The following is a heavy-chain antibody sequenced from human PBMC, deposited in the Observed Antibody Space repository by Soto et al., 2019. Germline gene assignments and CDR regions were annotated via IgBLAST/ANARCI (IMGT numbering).Heavy chain of an antibody. CDR2: ISFDGSDK. Sequence: QVQLVESGGGVVQPGRSLRLSCAASGFSFSNCGMHWVRQAPGKGLEWVAAISFDGSDKYYLASVKGRFTISRDNSKNTLFLQMNSLRVEDTAVYYCVKGSEVARQELDYWGQGTLVTVSS. D-gene: IGHD2-15*01. J-gene: IGHJ4*02. CDR1: GFSFSNCG. CDR3: VKGSEVARQELDY. V-gene: IGHV3-30*18.